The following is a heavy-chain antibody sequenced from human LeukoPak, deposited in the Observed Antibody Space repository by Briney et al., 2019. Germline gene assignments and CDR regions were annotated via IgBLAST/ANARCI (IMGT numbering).Heavy chain of an antibody. J-gene: IGHJ4*02. Sequence: ASVKVSCKASGYTFTSYGISWVRQAPGQGLDWMGWISAYNGNTNYAQKLQGRVTMTTDTSTSTAYMELRSLRSDDTAVYYCARGMPYYYDSSGYSSFDYWGQGTLVTVSS. D-gene: IGHD3-22*01. CDR3: ARGMPYYYDSSGYSSFDY. CDR2: ISAYNGNT. V-gene: IGHV1-18*01. CDR1: GYTFTSYG.